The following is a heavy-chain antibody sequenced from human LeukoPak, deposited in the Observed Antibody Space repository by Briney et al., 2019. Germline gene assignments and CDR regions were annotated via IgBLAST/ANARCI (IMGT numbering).Heavy chain of an antibody. Sequence: ASVKVSCKASGYTFTGYYMHWVRQAPGQGLEWMGWINPNSGGTNYAQKFQCRVTMTRDTSISTAYMELSRLRSDDTAVYYCARDQWSIAVAGTDWFDPWGQGTLVTVSS. J-gene: IGHJ5*02. CDR1: GYTFTGYY. D-gene: IGHD6-19*01. CDR3: ARDQWSIAVAGTDWFDP. CDR2: INPNSGGT. V-gene: IGHV1-2*02.